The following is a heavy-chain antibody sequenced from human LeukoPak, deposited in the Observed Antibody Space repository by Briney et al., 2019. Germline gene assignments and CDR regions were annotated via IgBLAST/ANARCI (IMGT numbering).Heavy chain of an antibody. V-gene: IGHV1-69*05. J-gene: IGHJ4*02. CDR3: ARNSAITGLFDY. D-gene: IGHD5-24*01. Sequence: SVKVSCKASGGTFSSYAISWVRQAPGQGLEWMGRIIPIFGTANYAQKFQGRVTITTDESTSTAYMELSSLRSEDTAVYYCARNSAITGLFDYWGQGTLVTVST. CDR1: GGTFSSYA. CDR2: IIPIFGTA.